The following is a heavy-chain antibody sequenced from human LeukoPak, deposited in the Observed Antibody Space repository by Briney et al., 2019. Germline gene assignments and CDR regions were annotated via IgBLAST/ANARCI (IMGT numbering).Heavy chain of an antibody. J-gene: IGHJ4*02. CDR1: GGSISSYY. CDR3: ARGSVGAVHFDY. CDR2: IYYSGST. D-gene: IGHD1-26*01. Sequence: KPSETLSLTCTVSGGSISSYYWSWIRQPPGKGLEWIGYIYYSGSTNYNPSLKSRVTISVDTSKNQFSLKLSSVTAADTAVYYCARGSVGAVHFDYWGQGTLVTVSS. V-gene: IGHV4-59*01.